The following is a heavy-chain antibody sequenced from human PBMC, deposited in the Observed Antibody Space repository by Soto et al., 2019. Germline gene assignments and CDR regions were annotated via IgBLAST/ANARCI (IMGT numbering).Heavy chain of an antibody. Sequence: QVQLVESGGGVVQRGRSLRLSCAASGFTFSSYGMHWVRQAPGKGLEWVAVIWYDGSNKYYADSVKGRFTISRDNSKNTLYLQMNSLRAEDTAVYYCARDGGYSSGWFDYWGQGTLVTVSS. V-gene: IGHV3-33*01. CDR2: IWYDGSNK. CDR1: GFTFSSYG. CDR3: ARDGGYSSGWFDY. D-gene: IGHD6-19*01. J-gene: IGHJ4*02.